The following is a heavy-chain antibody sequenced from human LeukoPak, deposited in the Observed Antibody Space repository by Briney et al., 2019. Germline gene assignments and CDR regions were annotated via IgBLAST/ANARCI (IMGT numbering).Heavy chain of an antibody. D-gene: IGHD3-10*01. Sequence: GGSLRLSCAASGFTFSSYGMHWVRQAPGKGLEWVAVISYDGSNKYYADSVKGRFTISRDNSKNTLYLQMNSLRAEDTAVYYCAKPWFGELSHFDYWGQRTLVTVSS. CDR1: GFTFSSYG. CDR2: ISYDGSNK. J-gene: IGHJ4*02. CDR3: AKPWFGELSHFDY. V-gene: IGHV3-30*18.